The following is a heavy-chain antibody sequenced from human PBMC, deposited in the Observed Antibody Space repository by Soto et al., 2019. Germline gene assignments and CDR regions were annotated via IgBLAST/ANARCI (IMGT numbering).Heavy chain of an antibody. CDR3: ARVRAVSGTGYSDY. J-gene: IGHJ4*02. CDR1: GYTFTSYG. D-gene: IGHD6-19*01. V-gene: IGHV1-18*04. Sequence: QVQLVQSGAEVKKPGASVKVSCKASGYTFTSYGISWVRQAPGQGLEWMGWISAYNGNTNYAQKLQGRVTMTTDTSTRTAYMELRSLRSVDSSVYYWARVRAVSGTGYSDYCGQGPLLTVSS. CDR2: ISAYNGNT.